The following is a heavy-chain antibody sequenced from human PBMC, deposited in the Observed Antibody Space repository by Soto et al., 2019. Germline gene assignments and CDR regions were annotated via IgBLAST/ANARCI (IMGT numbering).Heavy chain of an antibody. J-gene: IGHJ3*01. CDR1: GYSFAGYW. CDR3: ARLPGVRGVFDGFNV. CDR2: IYPGDSDT. Sequence: PVESLKISCKGSGYSFAGYWIGWVRQMPGKGLDWMGVIYPGDSDTRYSPSFHGQVTISADKSISTAYLQLSSLKASDTAMYFCARLPGVRGVFDGFNVWGQGTMVTVSS. D-gene: IGHD3-10*01. V-gene: IGHV5-51*01.